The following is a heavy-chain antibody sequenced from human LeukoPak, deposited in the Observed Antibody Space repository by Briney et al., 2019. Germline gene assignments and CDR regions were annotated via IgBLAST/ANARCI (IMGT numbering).Heavy chain of an antibody. CDR3: ARLTGSYHNFDY. D-gene: IGHD1-26*01. J-gene: IGHJ4*02. V-gene: IGHV1-69*13. Sequence: SVKVSCKASGGTFSSYAISWVRQAPGQGLEWMGGIIPIFGTANYAQKFQGRVTITADESTSTAYMELRSLRSDDTAVYYCARLTGSYHNFDYWGQGTLVTVSS. CDR1: GGTFSSYA. CDR2: IIPIFGTA.